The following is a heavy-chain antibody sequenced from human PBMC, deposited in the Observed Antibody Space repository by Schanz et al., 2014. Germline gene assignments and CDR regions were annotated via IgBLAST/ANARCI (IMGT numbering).Heavy chain of an antibody. CDR1: TFTFSSDW. CDR3: LAPDYGMDV. V-gene: IGHV3-30*03. J-gene: IGHJ6*02. Sequence: VQLVESGGGLVKPGGFLRLSCAASTFTFSSDWMSWVRQAPGKGLEWVALVSSDGNNDYYTDSVKGRFTISRDSSKNTLYLQMNSLRPEDTAVYYCLAPDYGMDVWGQGTTVTVSS. CDR2: VSSDGNND.